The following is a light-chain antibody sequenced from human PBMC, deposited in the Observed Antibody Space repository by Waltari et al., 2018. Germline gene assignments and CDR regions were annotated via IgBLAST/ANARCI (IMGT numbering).Light chain of an antibody. Sequence: QLVLTQSPSASASLGASVKLTCTLSSGHSTNVVAWLQQQPEKGPRFLVKVNSDGSHTKGDGIPDRFSGSSSGAERYLTISSLQSEEEADYYCQTGGHGTWVFGGGTKLTVL. J-gene: IGLJ3*02. V-gene: IGLV4-69*01. CDR1: SGHSTNV. CDR3: QTGGHGTWV. CDR2: VNSDGSH.